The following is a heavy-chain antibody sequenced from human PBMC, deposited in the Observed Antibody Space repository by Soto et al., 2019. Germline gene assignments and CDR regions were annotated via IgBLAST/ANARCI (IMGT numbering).Heavy chain of an antibody. V-gene: IGHV3-30*18. CDR1: GFTFSSYG. CDR3: AKDLSELRYYYYGMDV. CDR2: ISYDGSNK. Sequence: GGSLRLSCAASGFTFSSYGMHWVRQAPGKGLEWVAVISYDGSNKYYADSVKGRFTISRDNSKNTLYPQMNSLRAEDTAVYYCAKDLSELRYYYYGMDVWGQGTTVTVSS. D-gene: IGHD1-7*01. J-gene: IGHJ6*02.